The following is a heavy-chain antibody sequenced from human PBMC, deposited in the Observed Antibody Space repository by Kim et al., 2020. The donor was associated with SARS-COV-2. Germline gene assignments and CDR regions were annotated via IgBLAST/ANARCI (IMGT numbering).Heavy chain of an antibody. D-gene: IGHD6-19*01. CDR2: IYYSGST. CDR1: GGSISSYY. Sequence: SETLSLTCTVSGGSISSYYWSWIRQPPGKGLEWIGYIYYSGSTNYNPSLKSRVTISVDTSKNQFSLKLSSVTAADTAVYYCAYSSGWYYFDYWGQGTLVTVSS. CDR3: AYSSGWYYFDY. J-gene: IGHJ4*02. V-gene: IGHV4-59*08.